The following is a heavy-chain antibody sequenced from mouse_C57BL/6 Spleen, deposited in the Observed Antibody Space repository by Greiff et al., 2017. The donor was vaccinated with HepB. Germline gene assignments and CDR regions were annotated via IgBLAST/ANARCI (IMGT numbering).Heavy chain of an antibody. Sequence: VQLKQSGAELVRPGASVKLSCTASGFNIKDDYMHWVKQRPEQGLEWIGWIDPENGDTEYASKFQGKATITADTSSNTAYLQLSSLTSEDTAVYYCTTGSNHYFDYWGQGTTLTVSS. CDR2: IDPENGDT. D-gene: IGHD2-5*01. V-gene: IGHV14-4*01. CDR1: GFNIKDDY. CDR3: TTGSNHYFDY. J-gene: IGHJ2*01.